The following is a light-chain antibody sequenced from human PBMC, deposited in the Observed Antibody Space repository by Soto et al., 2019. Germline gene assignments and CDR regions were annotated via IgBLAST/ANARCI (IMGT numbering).Light chain of an antibody. CDR1: QSVDSAF. CDR3: QHYASSLT. V-gene: IGKV3-20*01. CDR2: GAS. J-gene: IGKJ1*01. Sequence: EIVLTQSPGSLSLSLGERATLSCRASQSVDSAFFAWYQQKPGQPPRLLMYGASRRATGIPDRFSGSGSGTDFPLMISRLEPEDFAVYYCQHYASSLTFGQGTKVEI.